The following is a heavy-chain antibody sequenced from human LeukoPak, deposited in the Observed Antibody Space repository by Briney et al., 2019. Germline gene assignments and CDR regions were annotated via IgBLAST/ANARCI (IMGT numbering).Heavy chain of an antibody. CDR3: ARARIAAPLLDY. D-gene: IGHD6-13*01. Sequence: GGSLRLSCAASGFTYNICAMHWVRQAPGKGLEWVAVISYDGSNKYYADSVKGRFTISRDNAKNSLYLQMNSLRVEDTSVYYCARARIAAPLLDYWGQGTLVTVSS. J-gene: IGHJ4*02. CDR1: GFTYNICA. V-gene: IGHV3-30-3*01. CDR2: ISYDGSNK.